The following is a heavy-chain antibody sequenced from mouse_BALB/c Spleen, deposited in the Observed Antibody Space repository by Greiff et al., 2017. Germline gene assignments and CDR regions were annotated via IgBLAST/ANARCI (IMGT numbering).Heavy chain of an antibody. CDR2: ISSGGST. CDR3: ARETTVVATGFDY. V-gene: IGHV5-6-5*01. Sequence: DVKLVESGGGLVKPGGSLKLSCAASGFTFSSYAMSWVRQTPEKRLEWVASISSGGSTYYPDSVKGRFTISRDNARNILYLQMSSLRSEDTAMYYCARETTVVATGFDYWGQGTTLTVSS. CDR1: GFTFSSYA. J-gene: IGHJ2*01. D-gene: IGHD1-1*01.